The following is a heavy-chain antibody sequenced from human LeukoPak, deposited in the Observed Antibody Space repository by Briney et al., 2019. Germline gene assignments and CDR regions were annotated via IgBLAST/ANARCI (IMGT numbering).Heavy chain of an antibody. J-gene: IGHJ4*02. CDR1: GGTFTSYA. CDR3: ARSPVVTAMVHLEY. CDR2: IIPIFGAA. Sequence: SVKVSCKASGGTFTSYAISWVRQAPGQGLEWMGGIIPIFGAANYAQKFQGRVTITADKSTSTSYMELSSLRSEDTAVYYCARSPVVTAMVHLEYWGQGTLVTVSS. D-gene: IGHD2-21*02. V-gene: IGHV1-69*06.